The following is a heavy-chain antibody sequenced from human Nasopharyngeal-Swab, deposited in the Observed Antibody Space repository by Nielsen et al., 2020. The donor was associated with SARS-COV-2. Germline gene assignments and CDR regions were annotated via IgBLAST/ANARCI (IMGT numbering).Heavy chain of an antibody. J-gene: IGHJ6*02. V-gene: IGHV3-48*03. D-gene: IGHD3-16*01. CDR2: ISSSGSTI. Sequence: GESLKISCAASGFTFSSYEMNWVRQAPGRGLEWVSYISSSGSTIYYADSVKGRFTISRDNSKNTLYLQMNSLRAEDTAVYYCAKALKWGNYYGMDVWGQGTTVTVSS. CDR1: GFTFSSYE. CDR3: AKALKWGNYYGMDV.